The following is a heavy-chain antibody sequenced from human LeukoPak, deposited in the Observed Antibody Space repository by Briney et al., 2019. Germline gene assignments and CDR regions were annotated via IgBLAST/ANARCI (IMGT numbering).Heavy chain of an antibody. CDR1: GFTFSSYS. Sequence: GGSLRLSCAASGFTFSSYSMNRVRQAPGKGLEWVSSISSSSDYIYYADSVKGRFTISRDNAKNSLYLQMNSLRAEDTAVYYCARVGYCSGGSCFYYYYGMDVWGQGTTVTVSS. D-gene: IGHD2-15*01. V-gene: IGHV3-21*01. CDR3: ARVGYCSGGSCFYYYYGMDV. CDR2: ISSSSDYI. J-gene: IGHJ6*02.